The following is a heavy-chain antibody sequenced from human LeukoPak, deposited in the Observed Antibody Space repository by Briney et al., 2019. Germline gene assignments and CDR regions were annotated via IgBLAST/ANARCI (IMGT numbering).Heavy chain of an antibody. CDR2: INHSGST. Sequence: PSETLSLTCAVYGGSFSGYYWSWIRQPPGKGLEWIGEINHSGSTNYNPSLKSRVPISVDTSKNQFSLKLSSVTAADTAVYYCARPRTGYSSSWNDYWGQGTLVTVSS. J-gene: IGHJ4*02. CDR3: ARPRTGYSSSWNDY. V-gene: IGHV4-34*01. CDR1: GGSFSGYY. D-gene: IGHD6-13*01.